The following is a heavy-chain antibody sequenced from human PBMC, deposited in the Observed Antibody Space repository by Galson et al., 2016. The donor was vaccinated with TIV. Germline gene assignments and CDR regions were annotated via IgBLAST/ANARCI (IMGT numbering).Heavy chain of an antibody. V-gene: IGHV1-69*13. CDR1: GGAFSSDA. D-gene: IGHD2-2*01. J-gene: IGHJ5*02. Sequence: SVKVSCKASGGAFSSDAISWVRQAPGQGLEWMGGIIPIFGSANYAQKFQGRVTITADESTTTAYMELSSLRVEDTAAYYCARGGPGCSSTSCYGALDPWGQGTLVTVSS. CDR3: ARGGPGCSSTSCYGALDP. CDR2: IIPIFGSA.